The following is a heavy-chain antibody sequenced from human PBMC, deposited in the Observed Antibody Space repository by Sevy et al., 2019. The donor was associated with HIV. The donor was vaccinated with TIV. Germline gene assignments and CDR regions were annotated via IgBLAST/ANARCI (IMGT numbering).Heavy chain of an antibody. CDR1: GGSISSYY. J-gene: IGHJ6*02. Sequence: SETLSLTCTVSGGSISSYYWSWIRQPPGKGLEWIGYIYYSGSTNYNPSLKSRVTISVDTSTNKFSLRLSSVTAADTAVYYCARGPAYYDFWSGSYYNKRDYYYYGMDVWGQGTTVTVSS. D-gene: IGHD3-3*01. CDR2: IYYSGST. V-gene: IGHV4-59*01. CDR3: ARGPAYYDFWSGSYYNKRDYYYYGMDV.